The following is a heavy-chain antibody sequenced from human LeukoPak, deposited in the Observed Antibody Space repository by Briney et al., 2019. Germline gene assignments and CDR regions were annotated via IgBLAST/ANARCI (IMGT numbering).Heavy chain of an antibody. Sequence: PGGSLRLSCAASGFTFSSYAMSWVRQAPGKGLEWVANIKLDGSEKDYVDSVKGRFTISRDNAKNSLYLQMNSLRAEDTAVYYCAKYCGGDCYGMDVWGQGTTVTVSS. J-gene: IGHJ6*02. V-gene: IGHV3-7*01. CDR1: GFTFSSYA. D-gene: IGHD2-21*01. CDR3: AKYCGGDCYGMDV. CDR2: IKLDGSEK.